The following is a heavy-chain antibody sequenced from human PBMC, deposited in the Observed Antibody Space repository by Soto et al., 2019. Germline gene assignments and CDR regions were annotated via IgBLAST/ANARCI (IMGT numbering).Heavy chain of an antibody. CDR3: ETRSRKGSGWSPPPY. D-gene: IGHD6-19*01. J-gene: IGHJ4*02. CDR1: GYTLTELS. V-gene: IGHV1-24*01. CDR2: FDPEDGET. Sequence: ASVKVSCKVSGYTLTELSMHWVRQAPGKGLEWMGGFDPEDGETIYAQKFQGRVTMTEDTSTDTAYMELSSLRSEDTAVYYYETRSRKGSGWSPPPYWGQGTLATVSS.